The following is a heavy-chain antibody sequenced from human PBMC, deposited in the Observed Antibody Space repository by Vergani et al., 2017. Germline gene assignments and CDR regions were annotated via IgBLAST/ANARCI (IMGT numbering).Heavy chain of an antibody. D-gene: IGHD6-19*01. Sequence: VQLVESGGGVVQPGRSLRLSCAASGFTFSSYAMHWVRQAPGKGLEWVAVISYDGSNKYYADSVKGRFTISRDNSKNTLYLQMNSLRAEETAVYYCARVFDSSGWFYYYYYYMDVWGKGTTVTVSS. CDR3: ARVFDSSGWFYYYYYYMDV. CDR1: GFTFSSYA. CDR2: ISYDGSNK. V-gene: IGHV3-30*04. J-gene: IGHJ6*03.